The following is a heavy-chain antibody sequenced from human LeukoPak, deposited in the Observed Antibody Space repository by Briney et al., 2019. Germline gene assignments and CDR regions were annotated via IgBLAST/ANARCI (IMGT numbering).Heavy chain of an antibody. Sequence: SETLSLTCTVSGGSISSYYWSWIRQPPGKGLEWIGYIYYSGSTYYNPSLKSRVTISVDTSKNQFSLKLSSVTAADTAVYYCARRYDKPPEYYFDYRGQGTLVTVSS. J-gene: IGHJ4*02. CDR1: GGSISSYY. CDR3: ARRYDKPPEYYFDY. D-gene: IGHD3-22*01. V-gene: IGHV4-59*08. CDR2: IYYSGST.